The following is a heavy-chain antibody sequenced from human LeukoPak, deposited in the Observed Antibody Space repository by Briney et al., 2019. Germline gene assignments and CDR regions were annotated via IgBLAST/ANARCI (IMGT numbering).Heavy chain of an antibody. D-gene: IGHD5-12*01. CDR2: ISGSGDNT. CDR3: VKDEMEPLRFRGYDSNYFDY. CDR1: GLTFSDYA. Sequence: GGSLRLSCAASGLTFSDYAMSWVRQAPGKGLEWVSGISGSGDNTYYADSVKGRFTISRDNSKNTLYLQMNSLRAEDTAVYYCVKDEMEPLRFRGYDSNYFDYWGQGTLVTVSS. J-gene: IGHJ4*02. V-gene: IGHV3-23*01.